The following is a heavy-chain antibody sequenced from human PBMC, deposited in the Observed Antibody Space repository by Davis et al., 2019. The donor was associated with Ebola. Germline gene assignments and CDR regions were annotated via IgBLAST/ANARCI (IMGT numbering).Heavy chain of an antibody. CDR3: ARDRSGSTCNGMDV. D-gene: IGHD3-10*01. J-gene: IGHJ6*02. CDR2: INSEGTSI. Sequence: PGGSLRLSCAVSGFTFSSYWMHWVRHSPGKGLVWVARINSEGTSISYADSVKGRFPISRDNAKNTVYLQMKSLGVEDTAVFYCARDRSGSTCNGMDVWGQGTTVTVSS. CDR1: GFTFSSYW. V-gene: IGHV3-74*01.